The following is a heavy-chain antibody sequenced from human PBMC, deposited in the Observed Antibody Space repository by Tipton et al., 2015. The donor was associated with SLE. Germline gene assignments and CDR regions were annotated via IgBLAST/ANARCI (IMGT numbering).Heavy chain of an antibody. CDR2: INHSGST. CDR1: GGSFSGYY. V-gene: IGHV4-34*01. J-gene: IGHJ4*02. D-gene: IGHD6-19*01. CDR3: ARVPAVAGSFFDY. Sequence: TLSLTCAVYGGSFSGYYWSWIRQPPGKGLEWIGEINHSGSTYYNPSLKSRVTISVDRSKNQFSLKLSSVTAADTAVYYCARVPAVAGSFFDYWGQGTLVTVSS.